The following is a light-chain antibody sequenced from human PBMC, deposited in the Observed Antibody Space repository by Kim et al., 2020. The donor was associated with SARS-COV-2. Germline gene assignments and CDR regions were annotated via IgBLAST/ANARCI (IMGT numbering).Light chain of an antibody. CDR2: IAS. Sequence: LSPGEKATLSCRASRGVTSNYLAWYQQKPGQAPRLLIYIASSRATGIPDRFSGSGSGTEFTLTISRLEPEDFAVYYCHQYGSPPSTFGQGTRLEIK. J-gene: IGKJ5*01. CDR1: RGVTSNY. V-gene: IGKV3-20*01. CDR3: HQYGSPPST.